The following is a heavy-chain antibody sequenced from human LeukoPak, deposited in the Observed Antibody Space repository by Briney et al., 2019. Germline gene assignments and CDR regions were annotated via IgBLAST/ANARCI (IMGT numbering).Heavy chain of an antibody. CDR3: VSFYEAY. V-gene: IGHV3-74*01. CDR2: INSDGSWT. D-gene: IGHD2/OR15-2a*01. Sequence: GSLRLSCAASGNYLMHWVRQAPGKGLVWVSHINSDGSWTSYADSVKGRFTISKDNAKNTVYLQMNNLRAEDTAVYYCVSFYEAYWGRGTLVTVSS. J-gene: IGHJ4*02. CDR1: GNYL.